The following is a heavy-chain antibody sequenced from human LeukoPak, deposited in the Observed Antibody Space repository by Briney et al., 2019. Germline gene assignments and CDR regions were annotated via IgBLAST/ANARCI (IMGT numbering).Heavy chain of an antibody. V-gene: IGHV3-23*01. CDR3: AKEVWFGENFNY. J-gene: IGHJ4*02. D-gene: IGHD3-10*01. Sequence: GGSLRLSCAASGFTFSSYAMSWVRQAPGKGLEWVSAISGSGGSTYYADSAKGRFTITRDNAKNTLYLQMNSLRAEDTAVYYCAKEVWFGENFNYWGQGTLVTVSS. CDR2: ISGSGGST. CDR1: GFTFSSYA.